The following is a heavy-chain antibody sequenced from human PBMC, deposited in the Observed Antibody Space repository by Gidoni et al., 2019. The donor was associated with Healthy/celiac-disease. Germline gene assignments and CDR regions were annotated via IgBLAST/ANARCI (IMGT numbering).Heavy chain of an antibody. CDR1: GFTFDAYA. CDR3: AKDIVATGTPGYGMDV. CDR2: ISWNSGSI. Sequence: EVQLVESGGGLVQPGRSLRLSCAASGFTFDAYAMHWVRQAPGKGLEWVSGISWNSGSIGYADSVKGRFTISRDNAKNSLYLQMNSLRAEDTALYYCAKDIVATGTPGYGMDVWGQGTTVTVSS. D-gene: IGHD1-1*01. J-gene: IGHJ6*02. V-gene: IGHV3-9*01.